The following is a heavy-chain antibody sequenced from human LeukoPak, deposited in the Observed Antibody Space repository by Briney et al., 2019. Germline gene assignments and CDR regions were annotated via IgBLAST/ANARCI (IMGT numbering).Heavy chain of an antibody. J-gene: IGHJ1*01. V-gene: IGHV3-74*01. Sequence: GGPLRLSCAASGFTFSTYWMHWVRQAPGKGLVWVSRIKSDGGTNYADSVKGRFTISRDNAKKTVSLQMNSLRPEDTGVYYCARAPSEIGGYYPEYFRHWGQGTLVTVSS. CDR2: IKSDGGT. CDR1: GFTFSTYW. CDR3: ARAPSEIGGYYPEYFRH. D-gene: IGHD3-22*01.